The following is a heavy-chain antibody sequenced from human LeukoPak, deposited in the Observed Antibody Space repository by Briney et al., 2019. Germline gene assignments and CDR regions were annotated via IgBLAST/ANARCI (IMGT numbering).Heavy chain of an antibody. CDR2: INPYSGDT. D-gene: IGHD1-26*01. J-gene: IGHJ4*02. CDR3: AREEGSYPESLDY. CDR1: GYTFTGYY. V-gene: IGHV1-2*02. Sequence: ASVTVSCKASGYTFTGYYIHWVRQAPGQGLEWMGWINPYSGDTNYAQKFQGRVTMTRDTSISTAYMELNRLTSDDTAVYYCAREEGSYPESLDYWGQGTLVTVSS.